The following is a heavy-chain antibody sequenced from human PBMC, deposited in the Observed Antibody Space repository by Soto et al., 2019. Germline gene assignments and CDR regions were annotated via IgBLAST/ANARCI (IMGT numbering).Heavy chain of an antibody. V-gene: IGHV3-7*01. CDR3: AGGNALDV. CDR2: IHQDGNEK. CDR1: RFTFSTYW. Sequence: GGSLLSCAASRFTFSTYWMTWVRQTPGKGLEWVANIHQDGNEKYYMDSVKGRFTISRDNAKNSLYLQMTSLRAEDTAVYYCAGGNALDVWGQGTTVTVSS. J-gene: IGHJ6*02.